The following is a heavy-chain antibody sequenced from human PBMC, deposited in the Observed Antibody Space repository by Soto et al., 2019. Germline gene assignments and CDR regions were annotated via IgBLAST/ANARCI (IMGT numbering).Heavy chain of an antibody. J-gene: IGHJ6*02. V-gene: IGHV1-18*01. CDR3: ARDIWFGELSEYYYYGMDV. CDR1: GYTFTSYG. D-gene: IGHD3-10*01. Sequence: QVQLVQSGAEVKKPGASVKVSCKASGYTFTSYGISWVRQAPGQGLEWMGWISAYNGNTTYAQKLQGRVTMTTDTSTSTAYMELRSLRSDYTAVYYCARDIWFGELSEYYYYGMDVWGQGTTVTVSS. CDR2: ISAYNGNT.